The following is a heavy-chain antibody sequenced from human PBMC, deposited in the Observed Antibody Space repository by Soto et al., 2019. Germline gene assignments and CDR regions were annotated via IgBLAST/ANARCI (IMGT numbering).Heavy chain of an antibody. D-gene: IGHD3-10*01. CDR3: AEIAIFGSLTCFDP. V-gene: IGHV1-8*01. CDR2: MNPGSGDT. Sequence: ASVKVSCKASGYTFTNNDVTWVRQATGQGLEWMGWMNPGSGDTEYAQKFQGRVTMTRNNSIATAYMELSSLRSEDTAIYYCAEIAIFGSLTCFDPWRQGTRGPVPP. J-gene: IGHJ5*02. CDR1: GYTFTNND.